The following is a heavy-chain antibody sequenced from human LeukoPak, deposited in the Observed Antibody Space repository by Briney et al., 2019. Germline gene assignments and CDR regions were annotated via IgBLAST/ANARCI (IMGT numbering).Heavy chain of an antibody. Sequence: PGGSLRLSCAASGFTFSSYDMHWVRQAPGKGLEWVAFIRYDGNNKYYADSVKGRFTISRDNSKNTLYLQKNSLRVEDAAMYYCAKDQGYEDYWGQGTLVTVSS. J-gene: IGHJ4*02. CDR2: IRYDGNNK. V-gene: IGHV3-30*02. CDR1: GFTFSSYD. CDR3: AKDQGYEDY. D-gene: IGHD6-13*01.